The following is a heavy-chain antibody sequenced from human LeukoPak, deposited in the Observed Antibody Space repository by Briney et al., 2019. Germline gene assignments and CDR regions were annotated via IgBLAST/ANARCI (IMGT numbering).Heavy chain of an antibody. CDR1: GGSISSSSYY. Sequence: SETLSLTCTVSGGSISSSSYYWGWIRQPPGMGLEWIGSIYYSGSTYYNPSLKSRVTISVDTSKNQFSLKLSSVTAADTAVYYCARVGLSRRDGYNYWGQGTLVTVSS. V-gene: IGHV4-39*07. CDR3: ARVGLSRRDGYNY. J-gene: IGHJ4*02. D-gene: IGHD5-24*01. CDR2: IYYSGST.